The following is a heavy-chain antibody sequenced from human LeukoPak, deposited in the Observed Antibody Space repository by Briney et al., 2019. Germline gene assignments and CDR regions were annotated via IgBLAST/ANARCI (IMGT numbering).Heavy chain of an antibody. CDR3: ARKWVRGVKSTDY. Sequence: ASVKVSCKASGYNFTDYYIHWVRQAPGQGLEWMGWINPNCGVTNSAQMFQGRVTMTRDPSISTAYMEVTRLRSDDTAMYYCARKWVRGVKSTDYWGQGTLVTVSS. V-gene: IGHV1-2*02. D-gene: IGHD3-10*01. CDR2: INPNCGVT. CDR1: GYNFTDYY. J-gene: IGHJ4*02.